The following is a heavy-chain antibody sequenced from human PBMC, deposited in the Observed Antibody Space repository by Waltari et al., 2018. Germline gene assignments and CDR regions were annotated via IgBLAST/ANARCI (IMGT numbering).Heavy chain of an antibody. Sequence: EVQLVESGGGLVQPGRSLSLSCAASGFGFEDYAVHWVRQAPGKGLEWVSGINWDSSDTAYADSVKGRFTISRDNAKNSLYLQMNSLRTEDTAFYYCAKDLYSGSDNRIFDFWGQGTLVTVSS. J-gene: IGHJ4*02. CDR3: AKDLYSGSDNRIFDF. V-gene: IGHV3-9*01. CDR2: INWDSSDT. D-gene: IGHD1-26*01. CDR1: GFGFEDYA.